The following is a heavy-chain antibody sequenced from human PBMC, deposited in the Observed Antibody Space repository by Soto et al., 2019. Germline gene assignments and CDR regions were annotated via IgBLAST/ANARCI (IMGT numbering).Heavy chain of an antibody. Sequence: VQLVQSGAEVKKPGASVKISCKASGYTFTRYTMNWVRQAPGQRLEWMGCINPDNGNTKSSQKFQDRVIITRDTSASTAYMDLCSLRSEDTAVYYCARGIATGQLDPWGQGTLVTVSS. V-gene: IGHV1-3*01. CDR3: ARGIATGQLDP. J-gene: IGHJ5*02. CDR2: INPDNGNT. CDR1: GYTFTRYT. D-gene: IGHD2-15*01.